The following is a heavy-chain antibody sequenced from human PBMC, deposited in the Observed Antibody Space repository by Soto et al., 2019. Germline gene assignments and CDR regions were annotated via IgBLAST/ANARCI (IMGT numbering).Heavy chain of an antibody. D-gene: IGHD3-3*01. V-gene: IGHV4-31*03. Sequence: SETLSLTCTVSGGSISSGGYYWSWVPPHPGEGPGWVGYIYYSGSTYYNPSLKSRVTISVDTSKNQFSLKLSSVTAADTAVYYCAGRGYDFWSGYYSQNYYYYGMDVWGQGTTVTVSS. CDR3: AGRGYDFWSGYYSQNYYYYGMDV. CDR2: IYYSGST. J-gene: IGHJ6*02. CDR1: GGSISSGGYY.